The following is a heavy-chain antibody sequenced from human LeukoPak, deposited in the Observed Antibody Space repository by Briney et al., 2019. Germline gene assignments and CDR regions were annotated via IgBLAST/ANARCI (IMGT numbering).Heavy chain of an antibody. CDR3: ARSNTDYYDSSGYWYYFDY. J-gene: IGHJ4*02. D-gene: IGHD3-22*01. Sequence: GASVKVSCKASRGTFSSYAISWVRQAPGQGLEWMGRIIPILGIANYAQKFQGRVTITADKSTSTAYMELSSLRSEDTAVYYCARSNTDYYDSSGYWYYFDYWGQGTLVTVSS. CDR2: IIPILGIA. CDR1: RGTFSSYA. V-gene: IGHV1-69*04.